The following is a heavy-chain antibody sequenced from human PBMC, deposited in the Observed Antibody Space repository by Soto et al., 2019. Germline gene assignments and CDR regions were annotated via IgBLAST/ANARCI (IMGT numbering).Heavy chain of an antibody. CDR2: IYYSGST. Sequence: SETLSLTCTVSGGSISSYYWSWIRQPPGKGLEWIGCIYYSGSTNYNPSLKSRVTISVDTSKNQFSLKLSSVTAADTAVYYCARGVGFGENNWFDPWGQGTLVTVSS. V-gene: IGHV4-59*01. CDR3: ARGVGFGENNWFDP. J-gene: IGHJ5*02. CDR1: GGSISSYY. D-gene: IGHD3-10*01.